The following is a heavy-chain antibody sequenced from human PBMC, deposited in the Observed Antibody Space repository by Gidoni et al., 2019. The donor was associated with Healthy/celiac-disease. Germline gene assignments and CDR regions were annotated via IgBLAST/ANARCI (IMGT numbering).Heavy chain of an antibody. D-gene: IGHD1-1*01. CDR2: IWYDGSNK. CDR3: ARAGQLEHFDY. Sequence: QVQLVESGGGVVQPGRSLRLSCAASGFTFSSYGMHWVRQAPGKGLEWVAVIWYDGSNKYYADSVKGRFTISRDNSKNTLYLQMNSLRAEDTAVYYCARAGQLEHFDYWGQGTLVTVPS. V-gene: IGHV3-33*01. J-gene: IGHJ4*02. CDR1: GFTFSSYG.